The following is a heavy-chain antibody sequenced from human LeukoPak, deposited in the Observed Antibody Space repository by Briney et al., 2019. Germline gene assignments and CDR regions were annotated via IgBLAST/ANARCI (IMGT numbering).Heavy chain of an antibody. J-gene: IGHJ6*02. V-gene: IGHV3-30-3*01. CDR3: ARVRGGRSWYYYGMDV. CDR2: ISYDGDNE. CDR1: GFTFSNFA. D-gene: IGHD3-16*01. Sequence: PGRSLRLSCAASGFTFSNFAMHWVRQAPGKGLEWVAVISYDGDNEYYADSVKGQFTISRDNSKERLYLQMNSLRPEDTAMYYCARVRGGRSWYYYGMDVWGRGTTVTVSS.